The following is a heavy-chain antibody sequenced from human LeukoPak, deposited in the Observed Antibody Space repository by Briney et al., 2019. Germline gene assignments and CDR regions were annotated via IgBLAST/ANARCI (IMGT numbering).Heavy chain of an antibody. Sequence: KHGESLKISCKGSGYSFTSYWIGRVRQMPGKGLEWMGIIYPGDSDTRYSPSFQGQVTISADKSISTAYLQWSSLKASDTAMYYCAREPQYCSSTSCKQFENDYWGQGTLVTVSS. D-gene: IGHD2-2*01. J-gene: IGHJ4*02. V-gene: IGHV5-51*01. CDR3: AREPQYCSSTSCKQFENDY. CDR1: GYSFTSYW. CDR2: IYPGDSDT.